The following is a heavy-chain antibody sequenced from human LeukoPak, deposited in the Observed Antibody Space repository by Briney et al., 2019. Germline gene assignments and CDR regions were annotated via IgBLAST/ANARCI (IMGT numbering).Heavy chain of an antibody. CDR2: INPNSDGT. D-gene: IGHD3-22*01. J-gene: IGHJ4*02. Sequence: ASVKVSCKASGYTFTGYFIHWVRQAPGQGLEWMGWINPNSDGTNYAQKFQGRVTMTRDTSISTAYMELSRLRSDDTAVYYCARDERYDSSGYPFDYWGQGTLVTVSS. CDR3: ARDERYDSSGYPFDY. V-gene: IGHV1-2*02. CDR1: GYTFTGYF.